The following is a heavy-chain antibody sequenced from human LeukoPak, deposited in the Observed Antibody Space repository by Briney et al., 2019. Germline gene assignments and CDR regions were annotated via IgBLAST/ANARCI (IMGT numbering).Heavy chain of an antibody. J-gene: IGHJ6*03. CDR3: ARDRGAERGYGSALYYYMDV. D-gene: IGHD3-10*01. CDR2: INPNSGGT. V-gene: IGHV1-2*02. Sequence: ASVKVSCKASGYTFTGYYMHWVRQAPGQGLEWMGWINPNSGGTNYAQKFQGRVTMTRDTSISTAYMELSRLRSDDTAVYYCARDRGAERGYGSALYYYMDVWGKGTTVTISS. CDR1: GYTFTGYY.